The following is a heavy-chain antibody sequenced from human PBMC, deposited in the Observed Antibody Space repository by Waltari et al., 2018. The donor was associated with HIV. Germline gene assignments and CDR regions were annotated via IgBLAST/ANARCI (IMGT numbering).Heavy chain of an antibody. J-gene: IGHJ4*02. CDR3: ARDLVAPGNFFDY. V-gene: IGHV3-48*02. Sequence: EVQLVESGGGLVQPGGSLRLSCAASGFTFSSYNMNWVRQAPGRGLVWLSSIRNSGSAIYYADSVKGRFTISRDNAKNSLYLQMNSLRDEDTAVYYCARDLVAPGNFFDYWGQGTLVTVSS. CDR2: IRNSGSAI. CDR1: GFTFSSYN. D-gene: IGHD5-12*01.